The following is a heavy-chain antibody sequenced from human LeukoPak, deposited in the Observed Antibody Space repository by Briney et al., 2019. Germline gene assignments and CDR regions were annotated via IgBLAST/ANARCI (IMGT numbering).Heavy chain of an antibody. CDR2: INTDGSST. J-gene: IGHJ4*02. D-gene: IGHD2-15*01. CDR1: GFTFSSYW. CDR3: AREHGSWRFFDY. V-gene: IGHV3-74*01. Sequence: PGGSLRLSCAASGFTFSSYWMHWVRQAPGKGLVWVSRINTDGSSTDYADSVKGRFTISRDSAKNTLYLQMNSLRAEDTAVYYCAREHGSWRFFDYWGQGTLVTVSS.